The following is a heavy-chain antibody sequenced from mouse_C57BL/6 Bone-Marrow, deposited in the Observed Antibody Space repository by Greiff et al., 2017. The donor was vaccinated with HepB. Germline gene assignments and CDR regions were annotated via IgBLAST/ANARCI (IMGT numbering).Heavy chain of an antibody. J-gene: IGHJ4*01. CDR1: GFSFNTYA. CDR3: VRFITNYYAMDY. V-gene: IGHV10-1*01. Sequence: EVKLMESGGGLVQPKGSLKLSCAASGFSFNTYAMNWVRQAPGKGLEWVARIRSKSNNYATYYADSVKDRFTISRDDSESMLYLQMNNLKTEDTAMYYCVRFITNYYAMDYWGQGTSVTVSS. D-gene: IGHD1-1*01. CDR2: IRSKSNNYAT.